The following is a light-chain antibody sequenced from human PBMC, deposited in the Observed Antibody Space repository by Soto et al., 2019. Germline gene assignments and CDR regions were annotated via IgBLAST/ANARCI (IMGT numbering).Light chain of an antibody. CDR2: NNY. CDR3: SMWHDSLKSML. J-gene: IGLJ2*01. Sequence: QSVLTQPPSASGTPGQRVTISCSGSSSNIGSGFVNWYQKLPGAAPTILIYNNYQRPSGVPDRFSGSKSGASASLAISGLRSEDEGDYYCSMWHDSLKSMLFGGGTQLTVL. CDR1: SSNIGSGF. V-gene: IGLV1-44*01.